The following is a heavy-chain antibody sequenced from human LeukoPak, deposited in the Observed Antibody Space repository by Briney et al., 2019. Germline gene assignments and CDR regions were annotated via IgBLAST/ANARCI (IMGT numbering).Heavy chain of an antibody. D-gene: IGHD6-13*01. Sequence: SETLSLTCTVSGGSVSSGSYYGSWIRQPPGKGLEWIGFIYYSGSTNYNPSLKSRVTISIDTSKNQFSLKLSSVTAADTAVYYCARDSYSYIYWGQGTLVTVSS. J-gene: IGHJ4*02. CDR2: IYYSGST. V-gene: IGHV4-61*01. CDR1: GGSVSSGSYY. CDR3: ARDSYSYIY.